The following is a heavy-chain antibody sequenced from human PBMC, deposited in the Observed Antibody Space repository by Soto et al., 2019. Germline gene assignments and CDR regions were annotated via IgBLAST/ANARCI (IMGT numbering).Heavy chain of an antibody. Sequence: QLQLQESGPGLVRPSETLSLTCSVSGGSITSRSSYWAWMRQPPGKGLEWIGTFFSGSTFSNPSLRSRVTISKDTSRNQFSLKLTSVAATDTAMYYCATTRGLAVGGSFNYWGQGALVTVSS. CDR2: FFSGST. J-gene: IGHJ4*02. D-gene: IGHD6-13*01. CDR1: GGSITSRSSY. CDR3: ATTRGLAVGGSFNY. V-gene: IGHV4-39*01.